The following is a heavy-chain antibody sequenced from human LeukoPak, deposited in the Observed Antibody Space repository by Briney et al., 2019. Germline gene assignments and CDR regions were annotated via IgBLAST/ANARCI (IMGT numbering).Heavy chain of an antibody. V-gene: IGHV3-48*04. D-gene: IGHD3-10*01. J-gene: IGHJ3*02. CDR3: ARDRVTMVRGAEASDAFDI. CDR2: ISSSSSTI. Sequence: GGSLRLSCAASGFTFSSYSMNWVRQAPGKGLEWVSYISSSSSTIYYADSVKGRFTISRDNAKNSLYLQMNSLRAEDTAVYYCARDRVTMVRGAEASDAFDIWGQGTMVTVSS. CDR1: GFTFSSYS.